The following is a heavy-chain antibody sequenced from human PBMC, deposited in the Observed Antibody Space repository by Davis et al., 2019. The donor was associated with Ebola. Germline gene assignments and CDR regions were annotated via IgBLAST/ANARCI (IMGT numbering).Heavy chain of an antibody. V-gene: IGHV3-7*01. CDR3: ARALYCSGGSCYSPYYYYGMDV. Sequence: GGSLRLSCAASGFTFSSYWMSWVRQAPGKGLEWVANIKQDGSEKYYVDSVKGRFTISRDNAKNSLYLQMNSLRAEDTAVYYCARALYCSGGSCYSPYYYYGMDVWGQGTTVTVSS. CDR1: GFTFSSYW. D-gene: IGHD2-15*01. CDR2: IKQDGSEK. J-gene: IGHJ6*02.